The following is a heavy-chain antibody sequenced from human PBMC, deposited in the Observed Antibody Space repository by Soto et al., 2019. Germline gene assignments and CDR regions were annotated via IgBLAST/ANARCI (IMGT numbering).Heavy chain of an antibody. CDR1: GFTFSSYS. CDR2: ISSSSSTI. Sequence: PGGSLRLSCAASGFTFSSYSMNWVRQAPGKGLEWVSYISSSSSTIYYADSVKGRFTISRDNAKNSLYLQMNSLRDEDTAVYYCARDRASSNYYYYYGMDVWGQGTTVTVSS. D-gene: IGHD6-13*01. CDR3: ARDRASSNYYYYYGMDV. J-gene: IGHJ6*02. V-gene: IGHV3-48*02.